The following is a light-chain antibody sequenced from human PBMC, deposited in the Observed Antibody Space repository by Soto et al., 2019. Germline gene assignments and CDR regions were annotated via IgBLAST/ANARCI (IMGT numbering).Light chain of an antibody. CDR3: QQYGTSPQP. V-gene: IGKV3-20*01. J-gene: IGKJ1*01. Sequence: EILLTQSPGTLSFSPGERATLSCRASQSVTSNYLAWYQQKPGQAPGLLIYDTSTRASGVPDRFSGSGSGTEFTLTISRLEPEDFAVYYCQQYGTSPQPFGQGTKVAIK. CDR2: DTS. CDR1: QSVTSNY.